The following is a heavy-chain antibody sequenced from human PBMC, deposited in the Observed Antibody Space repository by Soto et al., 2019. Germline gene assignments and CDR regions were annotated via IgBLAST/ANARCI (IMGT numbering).Heavy chain of an antibody. J-gene: IGHJ6*02. Sequence: GGSLRLSCSASGFTFSSYGMHWVRQAPGKGLEWVAGISYDGSNKYYADSVKGRFTISRDNSKNTLYLQMNSLRAEDTAVYYCAKVTAMVTGLDYYSYGMDVWGQGTTVTVSS. V-gene: IGHV3-30*18. CDR3: AKVTAMVTGLDYYSYGMDV. CDR1: GFTFSSYG. CDR2: ISYDGSNK. D-gene: IGHD5-18*01.